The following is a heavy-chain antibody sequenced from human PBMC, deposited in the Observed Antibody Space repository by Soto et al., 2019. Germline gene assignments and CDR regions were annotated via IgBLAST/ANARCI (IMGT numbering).Heavy chain of an antibody. CDR3: AGEGVAAAETYYYYMDV. CDR1: GYTFTGYY. J-gene: IGHJ6*03. D-gene: IGHD6-13*01. CDR2: INPNSGGT. V-gene: IGHV1-2*04. Sequence: ASVKVSCKASGYTFTGYYMHWVRQAPGQGLEWMGWINPNSGGTNYAQKFQGWVTMTRDTSISTAYMELSRLRSDDTAVYYCAGEGVAAAETYYYYMDVWGKGTTVTVSS.